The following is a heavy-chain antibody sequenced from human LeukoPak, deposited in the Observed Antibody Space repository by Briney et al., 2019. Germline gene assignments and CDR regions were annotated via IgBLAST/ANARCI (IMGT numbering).Heavy chain of an antibody. J-gene: IGHJ6*02. V-gene: IGHV1-18*01. D-gene: IGHD1-1*01. CDR1: GYTFTSYG. Sequence: ASVKVSCKASGYTFTSYGVSWVRQAPGQGLEWMGWISAYNGNTNYAQKLQGRVTMTADTSTSTAYMELRSLRSDDTAVYYCARDYWNDGHGMDVWGQGTTVTVSS. CDR3: ARDYWNDGHGMDV. CDR2: ISAYNGNT.